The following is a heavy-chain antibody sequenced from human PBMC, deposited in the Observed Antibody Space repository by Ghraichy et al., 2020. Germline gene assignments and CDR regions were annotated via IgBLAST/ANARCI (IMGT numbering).Heavy chain of an antibody. V-gene: IGHV1-46*01. D-gene: IGHD3-16*02. CDR2: INPSGGST. J-gene: IGHJ4*02. Sequence: ASVKVSCKASGYTFTSYYMHWVRQAPGQGLEWMGIINPSGGSTSYAQKFQGRVTMTRDTSTSTVYMELSSLRSEDTAVYYCARDIYGVRKFGGVIAPPGYWGQGTLVTVSS. CDR3: ARDIYGVRKFGGVIAPPGY. CDR1: GYTFTSYY.